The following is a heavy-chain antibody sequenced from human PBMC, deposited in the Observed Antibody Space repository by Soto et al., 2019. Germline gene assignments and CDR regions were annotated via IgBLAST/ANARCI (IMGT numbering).Heavy chain of an antibody. D-gene: IGHD3-9*01. CDR1: GYTFTSYS. CDR2: INPNSGGT. V-gene: IGHV1-2*04. J-gene: IGHJ3*02. CDR3: AREYYDILTGRQDAFDI. Sequence: ASVKVSCKASGYTFTSYSIHWVRQAPGQGLEWMGWINPNSGGTNYAQKFQGWVTMTRDTSISTAYMELSRLRSDDTAVYYCAREYYDILTGRQDAFDIWGQGTMVTVSS.